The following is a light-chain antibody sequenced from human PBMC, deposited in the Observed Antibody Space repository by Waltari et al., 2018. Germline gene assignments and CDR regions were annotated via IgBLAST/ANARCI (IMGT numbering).Light chain of an antibody. Sequence: SSEMTQEPAVSVALGQTVRNTCHGGGRRTLYANRYQQKPGQAPLLVIYDENNRPSGLPDRFSGSRSGNTASLTISGAQAEDEADYYCNTRDISGDHLVFGSGTKVTVL. V-gene: IGLV3-19*01. CDR3: NTRDISGDHLV. CDR2: DEN. J-gene: IGLJ1*01. CDR1: GRRTLY.